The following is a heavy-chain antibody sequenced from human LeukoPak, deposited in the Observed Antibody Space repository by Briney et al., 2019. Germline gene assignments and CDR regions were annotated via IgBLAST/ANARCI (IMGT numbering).Heavy chain of an antibody. V-gene: IGHV4-4*02. CDR3: ARDSGTSGEVKFDP. CDR1: GGSISSNNW. J-gene: IGHJ5*02. D-gene: IGHD3-10*01. Sequence: SETLFLTCAVSGGSISSNNWWNWVRQPPGKGLEWIGEIYHSGSTNYNPSLKSRVTMSVDTSKNQISLKLKSVTAADTAVYYCARDSGTSGEVKFDPWGQGALVTVSS. CDR2: IYHSGST.